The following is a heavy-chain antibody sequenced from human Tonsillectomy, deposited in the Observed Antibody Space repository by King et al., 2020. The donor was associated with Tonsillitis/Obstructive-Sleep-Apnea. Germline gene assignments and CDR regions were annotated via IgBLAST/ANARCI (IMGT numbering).Heavy chain of an antibody. D-gene: IGHD6-19*01. CDR1: GFSLSTSGVG. Sequence: TLKESGPTLVKPTQTLTLTCTFSGFSLSTSGVGVGWIRQPPGKALEGLALIFLDDYRRYSPSLETRLTITKDTSQNQVVLTMTNMDPVDTATYYCAHSPPAVAGTVNWFDPWGQGTLVTVSS. J-gene: IGHJ5*02. CDR2: IFLDDYR. V-gene: IGHV2-5*02. CDR3: AHSPPAVAGTVNWFDP.